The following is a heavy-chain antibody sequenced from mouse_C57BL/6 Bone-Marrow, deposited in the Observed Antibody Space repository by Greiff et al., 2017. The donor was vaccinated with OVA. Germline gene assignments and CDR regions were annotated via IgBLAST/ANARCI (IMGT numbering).Heavy chain of an antibody. CDR2: ISSGSSTI. J-gene: IGHJ4*01. CDR3: ARDYGSSWGYYAMDY. V-gene: IGHV5-17*01. D-gene: IGHD1-1*01. Sequence: EVKLMASGGGLVKPGGSLKLSCAASGFTFSDYGMHWVRQSPEKGLEWVAYISSGSSTIYYADTVKGRFTIARDNAKNTLFLQMTSLRSEDTAMYYCARDYGSSWGYYAMDYWGQGTSVTVSS. CDR1: GFTFSDYG.